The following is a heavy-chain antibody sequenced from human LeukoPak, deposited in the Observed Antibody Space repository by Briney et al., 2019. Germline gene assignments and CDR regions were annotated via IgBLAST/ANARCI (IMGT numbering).Heavy chain of an antibody. Sequence: SETLSLTCAVSGYSISSGYYWGWIQQPPGKGLEWIGSIYHSGSTYYNSSLKSRVTISGDTSKNQFSLKLSSVTAADTAVYYCARLAAAAGDFWGQGTLITVSS. D-gene: IGHD6-13*01. CDR3: ARLAAAAGDF. J-gene: IGHJ4*02. CDR1: GYSISSGYY. CDR2: IYHSGST. V-gene: IGHV4-38-2*01.